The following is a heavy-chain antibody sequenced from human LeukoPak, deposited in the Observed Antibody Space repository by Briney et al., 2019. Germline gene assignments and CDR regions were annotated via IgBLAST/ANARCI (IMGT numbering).Heavy chain of an antibody. CDR3: ARGGIPNFDP. CDR2: IYHSGST. D-gene: IGHD2-2*02. CDR1: GYSISSGYY. J-gene: IGHJ5*02. V-gene: IGHV4-38-2*01. Sequence: SETLSLTCAVSGYSISSGYYWGWIRQPPGKGLEWIGSIYHSGSTYYNPSLKSRVTISVDTSKNQFSLKLSSVTAADTAVYYCARGGIPNFDPWGQGTLVTVSP.